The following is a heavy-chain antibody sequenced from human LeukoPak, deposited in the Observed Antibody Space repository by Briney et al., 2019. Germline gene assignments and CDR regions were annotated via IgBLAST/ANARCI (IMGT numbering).Heavy chain of an antibody. V-gene: IGHV1-8*01. D-gene: IGHD2-2*01. CDR2: MNPNSGNT. J-gene: IGHJ6*02. CDR1: GYTFTSYD. CDR3: ARDQVIVVVPVGSSRVPSPVDLNYYFYGMDV. Sequence: GASVKVSCKASGYTFTSYDTNWVRQATGQGLEWMGWMNPNSGNTGYAQKFQGRVTMTRNTSISTAYMELSSLRSEDTAVYYCARDQVIVVVPVGSSRVPSPVDLNYYFYGMDVWGQGTTVTVSS.